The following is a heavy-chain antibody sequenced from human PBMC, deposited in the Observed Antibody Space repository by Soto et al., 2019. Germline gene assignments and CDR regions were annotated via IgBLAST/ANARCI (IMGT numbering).Heavy chain of an antibody. CDR1: GFTFSSYA. V-gene: IGHV3-23*01. CDR2: ISASGGSS. Sequence: EVQLLESGGGLVQPGGSLRLSCAASGFTFSSYAMSWVRQAPGKGLEWVSGISASGGSSYDVDSVRGRFTISRDNSKNTLYLQMNSLTNEDTAVYYCAKGGDSWSGYSHYWGQGTLVTVSS. CDR3: AKGGDSWSGYSHY. D-gene: IGHD3-3*01. J-gene: IGHJ4*02.